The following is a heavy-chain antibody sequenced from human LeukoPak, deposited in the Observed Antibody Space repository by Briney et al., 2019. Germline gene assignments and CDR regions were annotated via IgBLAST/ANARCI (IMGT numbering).Heavy chain of an antibody. D-gene: IGHD2-15*01. Sequence: PSETLSLTCTVSGGSISSYYWSWIRQPPGKGLEWIGYIYYSGSTNYNPSLKSRVTISVDTSKNQFSLKLSSVTAADTAVYYCARAGLLRGYYYYYYMDVWGKGTTVTISS. CDR2: IYYSGST. CDR1: GGSISSYY. V-gene: IGHV4-59*01. CDR3: ARAGLLRGYYYYYYMDV. J-gene: IGHJ6*03.